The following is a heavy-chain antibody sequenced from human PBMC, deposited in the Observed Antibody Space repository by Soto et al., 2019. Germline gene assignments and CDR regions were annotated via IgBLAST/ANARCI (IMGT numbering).Heavy chain of an antibody. J-gene: IGHJ4*02. CDR1: GFAFTTNG. V-gene: IGHV3-23*01. CDR2: IGAGNGRA. CDR3: AKGATWLDY. Sequence: EVQLLDSGGGLVQPGGSLRPRCAAFGFAFTTNGLSWFRQPPGRGLEWVSSIGAGNGRAYYADSVEGRFTISRDNSKNMLFLQLNSLRAEDTAVYFCAKGATWLDYWGQGTLVIASS.